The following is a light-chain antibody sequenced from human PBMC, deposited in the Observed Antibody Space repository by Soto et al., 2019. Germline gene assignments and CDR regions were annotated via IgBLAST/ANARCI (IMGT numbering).Light chain of an antibody. J-gene: IGKJ1*01. CDR1: EDIDSR. Sequence: DIQTTQSPSSVSATVGDRVAITCRASEDIDSRLAWYQLKTGKPPKLLIHDASSLQTGVPSRFSGTGSGTDFTLTISTLQPDVFATYYCLQARRFPLSFXEGTRVGIK. V-gene: IGKV1-12*01. CDR2: DAS. CDR3: LQARRFPLS.